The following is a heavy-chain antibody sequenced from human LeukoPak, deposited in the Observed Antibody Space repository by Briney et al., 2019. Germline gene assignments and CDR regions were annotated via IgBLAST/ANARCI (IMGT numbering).Heavy chain of an antibody. CDR1: GVSISSGDYY. J-gene: IGHJ4*02. Sequence: SQTLSLTCTVSGVSISSGDYYWSWIRQPPGKGLEWIGYIYYSGSTYYNPSLKSRVTISVDTSKNQFSLKLSSVTAADTAVYYCARLYNGKRPPDFWGQGTLVTVSS. V-gene: IGHV4-30-4*08. D-gene: IGHD1-14*01. CDR3: ARLYNGKRPPDF. CDR2: IYYSGST.